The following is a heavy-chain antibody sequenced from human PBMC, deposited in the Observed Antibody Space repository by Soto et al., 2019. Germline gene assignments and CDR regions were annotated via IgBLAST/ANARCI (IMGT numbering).Heavy chain of an antibody. D-gene: IGHD5-12*01. Sequence: PGGSLRLSCAASGFTFSNAWMSWVRQAPGKGLEWVGRIKSKTDGGTTDYAAPVKGRFTISRDDSKNTLYLQMNSLKTEDTAVYYCTTDPSEMATFYYGMDVWGQGTTVTVS. J-gene: IGHJ6*02. V-gene: IGHV3-15*01. CDR3: TTDPSEMATFYYGMDV. CDR1: GFTFSNAW. CDR2: IKSKTDGGTT.